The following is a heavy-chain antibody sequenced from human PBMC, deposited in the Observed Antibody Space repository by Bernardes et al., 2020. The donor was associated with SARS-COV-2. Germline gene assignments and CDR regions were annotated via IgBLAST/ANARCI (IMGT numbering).Heavy chain of an antibody. CDR2: RYRVGST. Sequence: SETLSLTCSVSGDSIRTSDYYWGWIRRPPGKGLEWIGSRYRVGSTYYDPSLKSRVTISADTSKNQFSLKLTSVTSTDTAVYFCARHVYSYDITGGMDVWGQGTTVTVSS. D-gene: IGHD3-9*01. CDR1: GDSIRTSDYY. V-gene: IGHV4-39*01. J-gene: IGHJ6*02. CDR3: ARHVYSYDITGGMDV.